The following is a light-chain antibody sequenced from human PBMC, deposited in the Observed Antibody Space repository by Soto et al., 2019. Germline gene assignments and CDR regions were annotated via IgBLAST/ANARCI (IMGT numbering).Light chain of an antibody. CDR2: AIS. CDR3: QQYLDWPRT. J-gene: IGKJ1*01. CDR1: QSIGDN. V-gene: IGKV3-11*01. Sequence: EIVLTQSPATLSLSPGERATLSCWASQSIGDNLAWYQQKPGQAPRLLIYAISYRATGIPARFSGSGSGTDFTLTISSLEPEDFAVYYCQQYLDWPRTFGQGTKVEIK.